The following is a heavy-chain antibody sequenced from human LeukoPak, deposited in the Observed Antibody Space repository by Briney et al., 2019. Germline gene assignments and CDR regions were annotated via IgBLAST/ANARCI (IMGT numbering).Heavy chain of an antibody. CDR2: IYPDDSDT. Sequence: GQSLKISCEASGYNFNTFWIGWVRQMPGKGLEWVGIIYPDDSDTKYSPSFRGQVTISADKSINTAFLQWSSLKASDTAMYYCARHTPQPNVNAGTPREVPDYWGQGTLVTVSS. D-gene: IGHD2-15*01. CDR1: GYNFNTFW. J-gene: IGHJ4*02. V-gene: IGHV5-51*01. CDR3: ARHTPQPNVNAGTPREVPDY.